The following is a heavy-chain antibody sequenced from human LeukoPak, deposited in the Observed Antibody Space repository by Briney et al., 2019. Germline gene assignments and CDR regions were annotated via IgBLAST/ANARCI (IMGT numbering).Heavy chain of an antibody. D-gene: IGHD3-10*01. V-gene: IGHV3-23*01. CDR3: AKDADARGASRLLWFGELPDY. CDR1: GFTFSSYA. Sequence: GGSLRLSCAASGFTFSSYAMSWVRQAPGKGLEWVSAISGRGGSTYYADSVKGRFTISRDNSKNTLYLQMYSLRAEDTAVYYCAKDADARGASRLLWFGELPDYWGQGTLVTVSS. CDR2: ISGRGGST. J-gene: IGHJ4*02.